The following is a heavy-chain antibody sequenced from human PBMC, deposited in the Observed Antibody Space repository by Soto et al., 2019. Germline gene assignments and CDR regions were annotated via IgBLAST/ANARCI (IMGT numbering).Heavy chain of an antibody. Sequence: EVQVVESGGGLVQPGGSLRLSCAASGFTFSSYAMHWVRQAPGQGLDYDSAISSTGGSTHYAKSVKGRFTISRDNSKNSLYLQMGSLRAEDMSVYSCTRDGLRQYAFDIWGQGTMVNVSS. CDR1: GFTFSSYA. D-gene: IGHD4-17*01. CDR3: TRDGLRQYAFDI. V-gene: IGHV3-64*01. J-gene: IGHJ3*02. CDR2: ISSTGGST.